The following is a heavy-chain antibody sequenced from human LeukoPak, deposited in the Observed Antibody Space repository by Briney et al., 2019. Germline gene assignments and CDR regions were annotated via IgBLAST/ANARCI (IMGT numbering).Heavy chain of an antibody. D-gene: IGHD2-15*01. Sequence: ASVKVFCKASGYTFTGNYMHWVRQAPRQGTEWMGWINPNSGGTNYAQKFQGRVTMTRDTSISTAYMELSRLRSDDTAVYYCAREVAPGGFDYWGQGTLVTVSS. CDR1: GYTFTGNY. V-gene: IGHV1-2*02. CDR2: INPNSGGT. J-gene: IGHJ4*02. CDR3: AREVAPGGFDY.